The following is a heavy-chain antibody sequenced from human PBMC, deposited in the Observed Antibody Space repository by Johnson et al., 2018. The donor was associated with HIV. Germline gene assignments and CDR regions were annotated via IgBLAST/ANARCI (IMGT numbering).Heavy chain of an antibody. J-gene: IGHJ3*02. CDR3: ARDSGSYQGAFDI. Sequence: VQLVESGGGLVQPGRSLRLSCAASGFTFDDYAMHWVRQAPGKGLEWVSGISWNSGSIGYADSVKGRFTISRDNAKNSLYLQMNSLRAEDTALYYCARDSGSYQGAFDIWGQGTLVTVSS. V-gene: IGHV3-9*01. CDR1: GFTFDDYA. D-gene: IGHD1-26*01. CDR2: ISWNSGSI.